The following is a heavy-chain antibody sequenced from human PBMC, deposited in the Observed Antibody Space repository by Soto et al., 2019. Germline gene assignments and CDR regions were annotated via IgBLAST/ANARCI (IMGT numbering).Heavy chain of an antibody. CDR2: IYYSGST. D-gene: IGHD4-4*01. V-gene: IGHV4-39*01. CDR1: GGSISSSSYY. J-gene: IGHJ6*02. CDR3: ATNYAYYYYYGMDG. Sequence: SETLSLTCTVSGGSISSSSYYWVWIRQPPGKGLEWIGSIYYSGSTYYNPSLKSRVTISVDTSKNQFSLKLSSVTAADTAVYYCATNYAYYYYYGMDGWGQGTTVTVS.